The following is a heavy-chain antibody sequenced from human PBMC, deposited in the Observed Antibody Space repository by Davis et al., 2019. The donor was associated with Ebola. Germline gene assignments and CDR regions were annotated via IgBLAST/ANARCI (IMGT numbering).Heavy chain of an antibody. D-gene: IGHD3-10*01. V-gene: IGHV3-30*18. CDR1: GFTFSSYG. CDR3: AKDLTGGWFGELFYYGMDV. Sequence: GGSLRLSCAASGFTFSSYGMHWVRQAPGKGLEWVAVISYDRSNKYYADSVKGRFTISRDNSKNTLYLQMNSLRAEDTAVYYCAKDLTGGWFGELFYYGMDVWGQGTTVTVSS. CDR2: ISYDRSNK. J-gene: IGHJ6*02.